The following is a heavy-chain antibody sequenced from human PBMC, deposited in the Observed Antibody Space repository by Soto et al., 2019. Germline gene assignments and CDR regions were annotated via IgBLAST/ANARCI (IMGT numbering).Heavy chain of an antibody. CDR1: GFSFSDYG. V-gene: IGHV3-23*01. J-gene: IGHJ1*01. CDR2: ISGNKLTT. Sequence: EIQLLESGGGLARPGGSLRLSCLASGFSFSDYGRSWVRQSPKKPLGWVASISGNKLTTFYPDSVKGRFLISRDNSDNTLHWQMNSLRDDDTAIYYCAKRRLNTITSLSDYWGQGVQVTVSS. CDR3: AKRRLNTITSLSDY. D-gene: IGHD2-2*01.